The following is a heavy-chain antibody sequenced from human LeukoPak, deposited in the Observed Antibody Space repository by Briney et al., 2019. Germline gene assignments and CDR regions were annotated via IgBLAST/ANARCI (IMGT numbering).Heavy chain of an antibody. J-gene: IGHJ4*02. CDR1: GGTFSSYA. D-gene: IGHD5-24*01. CDR3: ATLPPPRRDGYNYGEQNFDY. V-gene: IGHV1-69*13. Sequence: SVKVSCKASGGTFSSYAISWVRQAPGQGLEWMGGIIPIFGTANYAQKFQGRVTITADESTSTAYMELSSLRFEDTAVYYCATLPPPRRDGYNYGEQNFDYWGQGTLVTVSS. CDR2: IIPIFGTA.